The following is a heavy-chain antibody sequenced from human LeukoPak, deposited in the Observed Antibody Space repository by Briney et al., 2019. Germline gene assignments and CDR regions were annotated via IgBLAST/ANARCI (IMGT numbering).Heavy chain of an antibody. CDR3: AGNYDILTGIGYYGMDV. Sequence: KPSETLSLTCTVSGGSVSSGSYYWSWIRQPPGKGLEWIGYIYYSGSTNYNPSLKSRVTISVDTSKNQFSLKLSSVTAADTAVYYRAGNYDILTGIGYYGMDVWGKGTTVTVSS. V-gene: IGHV4-61*01. J-gene: IGHJ6*04. D-gene: IGHD3-9*01. CDR1: GGSVSSGSYY. CDR2: IYYSGST.